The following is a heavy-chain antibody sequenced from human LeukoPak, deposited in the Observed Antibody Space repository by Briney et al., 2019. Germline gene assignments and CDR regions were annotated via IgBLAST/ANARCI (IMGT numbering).Heavy chain of an antibody. Sequence: GASVKVSCKASRYTFTSYDINWVRQATGQGLEWMGWMNPNSGNTGYAQKFQGRVTITRNTSIRTAYMELSSLRSEDTAVYYCARGGSWIQLWLAFDIWGQGTMVTVS. CDR2: MNPNSGNT. D-gene: IGHD5-18*01. CDR3: ARGGSWIQLWLAFDI. CDR1: RYTFTSYD. V-gene: IGHV1-8*03. J-gene: IGHJ3*02.